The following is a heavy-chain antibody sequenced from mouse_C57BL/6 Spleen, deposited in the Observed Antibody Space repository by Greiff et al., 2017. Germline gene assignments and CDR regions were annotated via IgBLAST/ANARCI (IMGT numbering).Heavy chain of an antibody. J-gene: IGHJ2*01. CDR2: ISSGGSYT. V-gene: IGHV5-6*01. D-gene: IGHD2-4*01. CDR3: ARTPMITLDY. CDR1: GFTFSSYG. Sequence: EVKLVESGGDLVKPGGSLKLSCAASGFTFSSYGMSWVRQTPDKRLEWVATISSGGSYTYYPDSVKGRFTISRDNAKNTLYLQMSSLKSEDTAMYYCARTPMITLDYWGQGTTLTVSS.